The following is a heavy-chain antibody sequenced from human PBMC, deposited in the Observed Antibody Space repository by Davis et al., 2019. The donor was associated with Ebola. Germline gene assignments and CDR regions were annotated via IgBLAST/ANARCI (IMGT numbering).Heavy chain of an antibody. D-gene: IGHD6-13*01. V-gene: IGHV3-9*01. J-gene: IGHJ6*02. Sequence: PGGSLRLSCVGAGFTFDDYGMHWVRQVPGKGLEWVSGLSWSGDFVGYADSVKGRFTISRDNSKNTLYLQMNSLRAEDTAVYYCAKDYSSSWYGLWGYCGMDVWGQGTTVTVSS. CDR1: GFTFDDYG. CDR3: AKDYSSSWYGLWGYCGMDV. CDR2: LSWSGDFV.